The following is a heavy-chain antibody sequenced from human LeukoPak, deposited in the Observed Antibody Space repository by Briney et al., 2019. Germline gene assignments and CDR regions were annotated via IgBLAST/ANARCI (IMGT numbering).Heavy chain of an antibody. CDR1: GGSISSYY. V-gene: IGHV4-59*01. CDR2: IYYSGST. J-gene: IGHJ4*02. CDR3: ARAWGPSGSYLDYFDY. Sequence: PSETLSLTCTVSGGSISSYYWSWIRQPPGKGLEWIGYIYYSGSTNYNPSLTSRVTISVDTSKNQFSLKLSSVTAADTAVYYCARAWGPSGSYLDYFDYWGQGTLVTVSS. D-gene: IGHD1-26*01.